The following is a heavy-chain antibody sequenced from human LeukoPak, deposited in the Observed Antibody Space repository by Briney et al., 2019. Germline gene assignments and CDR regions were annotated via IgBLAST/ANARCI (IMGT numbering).Heavy chain of an antibody. CDR3: AEHPSMPRGPGY. J-gene: IGHJ4*02. Sequence: GGSLRLPCAASGFTFSSFGMSWVRQAPGKGLEWVSAISSTGGTAYYADSVKGRFTISRDNSKNTLYLQMNSLRAEDTAVYYCAEHPSMPRGPGYWGQGTLVTVSS. CDR2: ISSTGGTA. CDR1: GFTFSSFG. V-gene: IGHV3-23*01. D-gene: IGHD3-10*01.